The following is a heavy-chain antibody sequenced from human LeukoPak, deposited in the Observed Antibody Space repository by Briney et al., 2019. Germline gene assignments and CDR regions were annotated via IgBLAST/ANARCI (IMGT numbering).Heavy chain of an antibody. Sequence: GGSLRLSCAASGSTFSSYAMSWVRQAPGKGPEWVSAISGSGGSTYYADSVKGRFTISRDNSKNTLYLQMNSLRAEDTAVYYCANLYDFWTGDYWGQGTLVTVSS. CDR2: ISGSGGST. D-gene: IGHD3-3*01. V-gene: IGHV3-23*01. J-gene: IGHJ4*02. CDR3: ANLYDFWTGDY. CDR1: GSTFSSYA.